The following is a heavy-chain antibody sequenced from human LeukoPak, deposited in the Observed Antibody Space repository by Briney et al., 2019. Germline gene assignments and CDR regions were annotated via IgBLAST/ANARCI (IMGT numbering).Heavy chain of an antibody. CDR3: AKDGFSPSAS. CDR1: GFTFSSYA. Sequence: PGGSLRLSCATSGFTFSSYAMRWVRQAPGKGLEWVSAISGSGASTYYADSVKGRFTISRDNSKNTLYLQMNSLRAEDTAVYYCAKDGFSPSASWAQGTLVTVSS. D-gene: IGHD1-26*01. V-gene: IGHV3-23*01. J-gene: IGHJ4*02. CDR2: ISGSGAST.